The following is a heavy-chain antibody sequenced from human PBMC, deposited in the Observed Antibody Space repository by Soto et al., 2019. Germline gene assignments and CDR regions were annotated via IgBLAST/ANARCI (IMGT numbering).Heavy chain of an antibody. V-gene: IGHV5-51*01. Sequence: GESLKISCKASGFSFSTYWIAWVRQMPGKGLEWMGIIYPGDSDIGYSPSFQGQVTMSADESIDTAYLQWSSLTASDTAMYFCARSVYQFLSGYADYYHNGLDIWGQGTTVAVSS. CDR1: GFSFSTYW. D-gene: IGHD3-3*01. CDR2: IYPGDSDI. J-gene: IGHJ6*02. CDR3: ARSVYQFLSGYADYYHNGLDI.